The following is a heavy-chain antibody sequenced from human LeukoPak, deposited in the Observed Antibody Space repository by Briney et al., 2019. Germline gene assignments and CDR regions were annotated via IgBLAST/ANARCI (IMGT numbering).Heavy chain of an antibody. CDR1: GGSISSGSYY. Sequence: PSQTLSLTCTVSGGSISSGSYYWSWIRQPAGKGLEWIGRIYTSGSTNYNPSLKSRVTISVDTSKNQFSLNLSSVTAADTAVYYCARGIIGLVTGLNWFDPWGQGTLVTVSS. J-gene: IGHJ5*02. V-gene: IGHV4-61*02. CDR2: IYTSGST. D-gene: IGHD3/OR15-3a*01. CDR3: ARGIIGLVTGLNWFDP.